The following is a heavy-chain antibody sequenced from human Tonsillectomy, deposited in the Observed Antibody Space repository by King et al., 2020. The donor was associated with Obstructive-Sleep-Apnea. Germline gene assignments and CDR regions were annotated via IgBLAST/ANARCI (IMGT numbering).Heavy chain of an antibody. CDR3: ARRLNYYDSSGYYQRYYFDY. D-gene: IGHD3-22*01. CDR1: GGSISSYY. V-gene: IGHV4-59*08. J-gene: IGHJ4*02. Sequence: VQLQESGPGLVKPSETLSLTCTVSGGSISSYYWSWIRQPPGKGLEWIGYIYYSGRTNYNPSLKSRVTISVDTSKNQFSLKLSSVTAADTAVYYCARRLNYYDSSGYYQRYYFDYWVQGTLVTVSS. CDR2: IYYSGRT.